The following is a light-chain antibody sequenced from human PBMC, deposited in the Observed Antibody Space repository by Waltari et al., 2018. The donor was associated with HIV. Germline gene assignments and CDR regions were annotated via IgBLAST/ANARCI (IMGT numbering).Light chain of an antibody. Sequence: QPVLPPPPPASGTPGRRFTTPFSGSTPNTGGNTVTWYQQLPGTAPKLLIYSNNQRPSGVPDRFSGSKSGTSASLAISGLQSEDEADYYCAAWNDSLNGVVFGGGTKLTVL. CDR1: TPNTGGNT. CDR2: SNN. J-gene: IGLJ2*01. CDR3: AAWNDSLNGVV. V-gene: IGLV1-44*01.